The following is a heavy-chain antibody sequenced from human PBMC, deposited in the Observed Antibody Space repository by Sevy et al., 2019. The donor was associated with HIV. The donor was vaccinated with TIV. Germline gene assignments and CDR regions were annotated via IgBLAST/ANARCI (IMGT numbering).Heavy chain of an antibody. CDR2: IYYSGST. CDR1: GGSISSYY. Sequence: SETLSLTCTVSGGSISSYYWSWIRQPPGKELEWIGYIYYSGSTNYNPSLKSRITISVDTSKNQFSLKLSSVTAADTAVYYCARDESGSGYDSSGYYYWGQGTLVSVSS. V-gene: IGHV4-59*01. J-gene: IGHJ4*02. D-gene: IGHD3-22*01. CDR3: ARDESGSGYDSSGYYY.